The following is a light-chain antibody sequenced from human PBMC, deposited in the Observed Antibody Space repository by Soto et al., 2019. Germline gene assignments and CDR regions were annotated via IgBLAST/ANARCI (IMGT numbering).Light chain of an antibody. Sequence: QSVLTQPPSASGTPGQRVTISCSGTRSNIGSNTVHWYQQLPGTAPKLVIYSNNQRSSGVPDRFSASKSDTSASLAISGLQSEDEADYSCASWDDSLNGPVFGGGTQLTV. J-gene: IGLJ2*01. CDR1: RSNIGSNT. V-gene: IGLV1-44*01. CDR3: ASWDDSLNGPV. CDR2: SNN.